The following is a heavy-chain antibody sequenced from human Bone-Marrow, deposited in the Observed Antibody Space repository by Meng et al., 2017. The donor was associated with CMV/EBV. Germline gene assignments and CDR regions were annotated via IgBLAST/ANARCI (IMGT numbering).Heavy chain of an antibody. J-gene: IGHJ5*02. CDR3: TTVFWATIGFWQHWFDH. CDR1: GFAFTNAW. Sequence: GGSPRLSCAASGFAFTNAWMNWVRQAPGKGLEWVGRVKSKTDGGTTDYVAPVMGSFIISRDDSKNTLYLQMKSLISEDTAVYYCTTVFWATIGFWQHWFDHWGQGTLVTVSS. D-gene: IGHD5-12*01. V-gene: IGHV3-15*01. CDR2: VKSKTDGGTT.